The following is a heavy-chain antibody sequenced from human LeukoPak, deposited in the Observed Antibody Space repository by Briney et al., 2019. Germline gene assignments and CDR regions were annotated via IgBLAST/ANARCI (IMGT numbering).Heavy chain of an antibody. CDR2: IKSKTDGGAT. Sequence: GGSLRLSCAASGFTFGNYAMSWVRQAPGKGLEWVGRIKSKTDGGATDFAAPVKGRFTISRDDSKNTLYLQMNSLKIEDTAVYYCTTEYRDSSGWYGAFDIWGQGTMVTVSS. J-gene: IGHJ3*02. V-gene: IGHV3-15*01. D-gene: IGHD6-19*01. CDR3: TTEYRDSSGWYGAFDI. CDR1: GFTFGNYA.